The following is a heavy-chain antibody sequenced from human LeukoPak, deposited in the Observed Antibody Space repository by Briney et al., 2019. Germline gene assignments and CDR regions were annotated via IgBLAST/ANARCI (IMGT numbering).Heavy chain of an antibody. J-gene: IGHJ3*02. CDR2: INPNSGGT. Sequence: GASAKVSCKASGYTFTGYHLYWVRQAPGQGLEWLGWINPNSGGTIYAQKFQGRVTMTRDTSISTAYMDLRSLRSDDTAIYYCARRSSTHAFDIWGQGTMLTVSP. CDR1: GYTFTGYH. V-gene: IGHV1-2*02. CDR3: ARRSSTHAFDI. D-gene: IGHD3-10*01.